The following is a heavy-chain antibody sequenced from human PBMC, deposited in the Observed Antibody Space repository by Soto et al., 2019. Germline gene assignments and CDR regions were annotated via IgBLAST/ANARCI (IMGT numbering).Heavy chain of an antibody. CDR2: ISAYNGNT. D-gene: IGHD6-13*01. V-gene: IGHV1-18*04. CDR1: GYTFTSYG. J-gene: IGHJ6*02. CDR3: ARVVYSSSWALMDF. Sequence: GASVKVSCKASGYTFTSYGISWVRQAPGQGLEWMGWISAYNGNTNYAQKLQGRVTMTTDTSTSTAYMELRSLRSDDTAVYYCARVVYSSSWALMDFWGQGTTVTVSS.